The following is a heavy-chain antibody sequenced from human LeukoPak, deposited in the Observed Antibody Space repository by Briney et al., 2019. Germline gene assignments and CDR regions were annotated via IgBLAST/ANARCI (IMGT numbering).Heavy chain of an antibody. CDR1: GFTFSSYW. CDR2: IYSDGSTT. CDR3: ATDVSVEMATGNDY. D-gene: IGHD5-24*01. V-gene: IGHV3-74*01. Sequence: GGSLRLSCAASGFTFSSYWMHWVRQAPGKGLVWVSRIYSDGSTTNYADSVKGRFTISRDNSKNTLYLQMNSLRAEDTAVYYCATDVSVEMATGNDYWGQGTLVTVSS. J-gene: IGHJ4*02.